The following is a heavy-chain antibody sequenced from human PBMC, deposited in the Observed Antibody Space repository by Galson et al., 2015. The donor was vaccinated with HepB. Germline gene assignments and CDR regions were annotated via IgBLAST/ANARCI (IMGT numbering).Heavy chain of an antibody. V-gene: IGHV1-3*01. CDR3: ARDRSGYDNFDY. CDR2: INAGNGNT. D-gene: IGHD5-12*01. J-gene: IGHJ4*02. Sequence: SVKVSCKASGYTFTSYAMHWVRQAPGQRLEWMGWINAGNGNTKYSQKFQGRVTITRDTSASTAYMELSSLRSEDTAVYYCARDRSGYDNFDYWGQGTLVTVSS. CDR1: GYTFTSYA.